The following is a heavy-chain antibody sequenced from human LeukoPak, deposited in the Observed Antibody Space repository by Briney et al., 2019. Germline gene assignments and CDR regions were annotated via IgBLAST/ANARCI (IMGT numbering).Heavy chain of an antibody. CDR2: LRYDGSNK. Sequence: GGSLRLSCGASGFTFSSYGMHWVRQAPGKGLEWVAFLRYDGSNKYYADSVKGRFTISRDNSKNTLYLQMNSLRAEDTAVYYCAKGGGYEAQYYYYYLDVWGKGTTVTISS. J-gene: IGHJ6*03. CDR1: GFTFSSYG. D-gene: IGHD5-12*01. CDR3: AKGGGYEAQYYYYYLDV. V-gene: IGHV3-30*02.